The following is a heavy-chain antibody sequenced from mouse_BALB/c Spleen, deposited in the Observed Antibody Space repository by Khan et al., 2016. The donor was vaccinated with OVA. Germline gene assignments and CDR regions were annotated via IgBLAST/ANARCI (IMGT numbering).Heavy chain of an antibody. CDR2: ISSGGST. CDR3: AREAYRYDEYYFDY. CDR1: GFTFSSYV. J-gene: IGHJ2*01. Sequence: DVHLVESGGDLVKPGGSLKLSCAASGFTFSSYVMSWVRQTPEQRLEWVASISSGGSTYYPDSVKGRFTISRDNARNILYLQMSSLRSEDTAMYYCAREAYRYDEYYFDYWGQGTTLTVSS. D-gene: IGHD2-14*01. V-gene: IGHV5-6-5*01.